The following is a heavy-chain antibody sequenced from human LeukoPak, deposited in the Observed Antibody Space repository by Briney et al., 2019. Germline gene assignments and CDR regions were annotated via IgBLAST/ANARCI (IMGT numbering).Heavy chain of an antibody. Sequence: PSETLSLTCAVYGGSFSGYYWSWLRLPPGNGLEWTGEVNHSGRTSNNPSLTGRVTISVDTSKNQFSLKLSSVTAADTAVYYCALVVVAATGGFFDYWGQGTLVTVSS. V-gene: IGHV4-34*01. J-gene: IGHJ4*02. D-gene: IGHD2-15*01. CDR1: GGSFSGYY. CDR2: VNHSGRT. CDR3: ALVVVAATGGFFDY.